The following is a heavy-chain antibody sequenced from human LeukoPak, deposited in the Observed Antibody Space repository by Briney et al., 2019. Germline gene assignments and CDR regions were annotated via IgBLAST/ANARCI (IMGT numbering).Heavy chain of an antibody. CDR2: ISYDGSNK. CDR3: ANLMAPRYYYYGMDV. J-gene: IGHJ6*02. CDR1: GVTFSSYG. Sequence: GGSLRLSCAASGVTFSSYGMQWGRQAPGKGLEGVAVISYDGSNKYYADSVKGRVTISRDNAKNTLYLKMNSLTAEDTAVYYCANLMAPRYYYYGMDVWGQGTTVTVSS. V-gene: IGHV3-30*18. D-gene: IGHD2-8*01.